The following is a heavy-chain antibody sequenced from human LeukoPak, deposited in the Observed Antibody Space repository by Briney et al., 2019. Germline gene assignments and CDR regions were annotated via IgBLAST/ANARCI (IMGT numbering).Heavy chain of an antibody. V-gene: IGHV4-59*01. CDR3: ARGGDCSGGSCYYYYYYMDV. CDR2: IYYSGST. CDR1: GGSISSYY. Sequence: PSETLSLTCTVSGGSISSYYWSWIRQPPGKGLEWIAYIYYSGSTNYNPSLKSRVTISVDTSKNQFSLKLSSVTAADTAVYYCARGGDCSGGSCYYYYYYMDVWGKGTTVTISS. D-gene: IGHD2-15*01. J-gene: IGHJ6*03.